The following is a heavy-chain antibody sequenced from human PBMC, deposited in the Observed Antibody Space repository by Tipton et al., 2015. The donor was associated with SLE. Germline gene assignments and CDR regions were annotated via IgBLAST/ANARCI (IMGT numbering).Heavy chain of an antibody. CDR2: IYYSGST. Sequence: LRLSCTVSGGSISSGGYYWSWTRQHPGKGLEWIGYIYYSGSTYYNPSLKSRVTISVDTSKNQFSLKLSSVTAADTAVYYCARGSTGIVVVPAAHYYYYMDVWGKGTTVTVSS. D-gene: IGHD2-2*01. J-gene: IGHJ6*03. CDR1: GGSISSGGYY. CDR3: ARGSTGIVVVPAAHYYYYMDV. V-gene: IGHV4-31*03.